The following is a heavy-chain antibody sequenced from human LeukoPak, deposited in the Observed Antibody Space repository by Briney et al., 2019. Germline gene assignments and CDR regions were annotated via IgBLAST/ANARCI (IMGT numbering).Heavy chain of an antibody. Sequence: PSETLSLTCTVSGGSITSDYYWAWIRQSPGKGLEWIGSTYSSGRNYYNPSLQSRVTIPVDTSKNQLALNLSSVTAADTAVYYCARHQARQYFDYWGQGISVAVSS. J-gene: IGHJ4*02. CDR1: GGSITSDYY. CDR2: TYSSGRN. V-gene: IGHV4-39*01. CDR3: ARHQARQYFDY.